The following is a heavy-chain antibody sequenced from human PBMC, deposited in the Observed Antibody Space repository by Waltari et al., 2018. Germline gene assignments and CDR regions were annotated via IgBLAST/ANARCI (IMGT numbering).Heavy chain of an antibody. Sequence: QVQLVESGGGVVQPGGSLRLSCAASGFTFSNHGIHWVRQAPGKGLEWVAFIWSDETNKHYADSVQGRFTISRDNSKNTVFLQMNSLRTEDTAVYYCAKGPDRSGYYSNWFDPWGQGILVTVSS. CDR3: AKGPDRSGYYSNWFDP. CDR2: IWSDETNK. V-gene: IGHV3-30*02. J-gene: IGHJ5*02. CDR1: GFTFSNHG. D-gene: IGHD3-22*01.